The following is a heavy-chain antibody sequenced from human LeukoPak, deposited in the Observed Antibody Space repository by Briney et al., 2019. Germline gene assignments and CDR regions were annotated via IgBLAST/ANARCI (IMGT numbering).Heavy chain of an antibody. CDR3: ASSYDYVWGSHIRDY. J-gene: IGHJ4*02. CDR2: INHSGST. V-gene: IGHV4-34*01. Sequence: KPSETLSLTCAVYGGSFSGYYWSWIRQPPGKGLEWIGEINHSGSTNYNPSLKSRVTISVDTSKNQFSLKLSSVTAADTAVYYCASSYDYVWGSHIRDYWGQGTLVTVSS. CDR1: GGSFSGYY. D-gene: IGHD3-16*01.